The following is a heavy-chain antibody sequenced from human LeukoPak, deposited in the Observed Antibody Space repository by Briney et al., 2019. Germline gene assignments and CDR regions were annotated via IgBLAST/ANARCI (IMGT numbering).Heavy chain of an antibody. J-gene: IGHJ5*02. Sequence: GSLRLSCAASGFTFSSYSMNWVRQAPGKGLEFISYISGSGTTIYYADSVKGRFNISRDNAKNSLYLQMSSLRAEDTAVYYCARDLEIAAAPWGQGTLVTVSS. D-gene: IGHD6-13*01. CDR2: ISGSGTTI. V-gene: IGHV3-48*04. CDR1: GFTFSSYS. CDR3: ARDLEIAAAP.